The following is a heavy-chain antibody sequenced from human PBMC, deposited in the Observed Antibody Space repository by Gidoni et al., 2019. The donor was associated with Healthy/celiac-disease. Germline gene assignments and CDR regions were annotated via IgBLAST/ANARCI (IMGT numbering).Heavy chain of an antibody. CDR2: IYWDDDK. CDR3: ALSDYYDSSGYYYVEYFDY. V-gene: IGHV2-5*02. Sequence: QITLKESGPTLVKPTQTLTLTCTFSGFSLSTSGVGVGWIRQPPGKALEWLALIYWDDDKRYSPSLKSRLTITKDTSKNQVVLTMTNMDPVDTATYYCALSDYYDSSGYYYVEYFDYWGQGTLVTVSS. J-gene: IGHJ4*02. D-gene: IGHD3-22*01. CDR1: GFSLSTSGVG.